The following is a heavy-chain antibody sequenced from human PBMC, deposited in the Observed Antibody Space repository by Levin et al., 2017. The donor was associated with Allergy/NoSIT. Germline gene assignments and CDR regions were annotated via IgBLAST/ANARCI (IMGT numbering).Heavy chain of an antibody. V-gene: IGHV3-53*01. D-gene: IGHD1-14*01. CDR1: GITVSSNY. Sequence: AASVKVSCAASGITVSSNYICWVRQAPGKGLEWVSTVYDGDTTYYTDSVKGRFTISRDTLKNTLYLQMNSLRVEDTAVYYCTLRRATYNHVFDVWGQGTMVTVSS. CDR2: VYDGDTT. CDR3: TLRRATYNHVFDV. J-gene: IGHJ3*01.